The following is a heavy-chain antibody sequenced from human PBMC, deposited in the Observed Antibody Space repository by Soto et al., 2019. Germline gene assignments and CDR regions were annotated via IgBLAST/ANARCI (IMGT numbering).Heavy chain of an antibody. CDR3: ASRRIAVAGTGDYHDGMDG. CDR1: GYRFTRYW. J-gene: IGHJ6*04. CDR2: IYPGDSDT. D-gene: IGHD6-13*01. V-gene: IGHV5-51*01. Sequence: LKLSCNVSGYRFTRYWIGLVRQMPGTGLEWMGIIYPGDSDTRYSPSFQGQVTISADKSISTAYLQWSSLKASDTAMYYGASRRIAVAGTGDYHDGMDGWGNGTTFTVS.